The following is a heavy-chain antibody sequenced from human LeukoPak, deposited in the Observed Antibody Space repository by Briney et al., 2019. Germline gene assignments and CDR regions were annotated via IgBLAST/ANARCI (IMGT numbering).Heavy chain of an antibody. Sequence: GESLKISCKGSGYSFTSYWIAWVGQLPGKGLEWMGIFYPGDSDTRYSPSFQGQVTISADKSISTAYPQWSSLKGSDTAMYYCARIYCGGDCYSGAFDIWGQGTMVTVSS. CDR3: ARIYCGGDCYSGAFDI. V-gene: IGHV5-51*01. CDR2: FYPGDSDT. J-gene: IGHJ3*02. D-gene: IGHD2-21*02. CDR1: GYSFTSYW.